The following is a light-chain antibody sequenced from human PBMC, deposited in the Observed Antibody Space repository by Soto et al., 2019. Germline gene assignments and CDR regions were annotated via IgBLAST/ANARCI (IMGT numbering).Light chain of an antibody. V-gene: IGLV1-40*01. Sequence: QSVLTQPPSVSGAPGQRVTISCTGSSSNIGAGYDVHWYQQLPGTAPKLLIYGNSNRPSGVPDRFSGSKSGTSASLAITGLQAEDEADYYCQSYDSSLSAPYVCGSGTKVTVL. CDR2: GNS. CDR1: SSNIGAGYD. CDR3: QSYDSSLSAPYV. J-gene: IGLJ1*01.